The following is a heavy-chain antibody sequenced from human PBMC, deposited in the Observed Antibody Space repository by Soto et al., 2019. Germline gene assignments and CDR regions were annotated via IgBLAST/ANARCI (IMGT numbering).Heavy chain of an antibody. Sequence: GGSLRLSCAASGFTFSNAWMSWVRQAPGKGLEWVGRIKSKTDGGTTDYAAPVKGRFTISRDDSKNMLYLQMNSLKTEDTAVYYCTRDTREITIFGVVIPSSGMDVWGQGTTVTVSS. CDR1: GFTFSNAW. J-gene: IGHJ6*02. CDR3: TRDTREITIFGVVIPSSGMDV. D-gene: IGHD3-3*01. CDR2: IKSKTDGGTT. V-gene: IGHV3-15*01.